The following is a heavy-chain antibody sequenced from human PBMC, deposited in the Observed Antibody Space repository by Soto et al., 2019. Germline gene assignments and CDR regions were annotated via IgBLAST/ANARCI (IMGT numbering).Heavy chain of an antibody. Sequence: GASVKVSCKASGGTFSSYAISWVRQAPGQGLEWMGGIIPIFGTANYAQKFQGRVTITADESTSTAYMELSSLRSEDTAVYYCARDGDILTGYPEYYYYGMDVWGQGTTVTVS. V-gene: IGHV1-69*13. D-gene: IGHD3-9*01. CDR3: ARDGDILTGYPEYYYYGMDV. J-gene: IGHJ6*02. CDR2: IIPIFGTA. CDR1: GGTFSSYA.